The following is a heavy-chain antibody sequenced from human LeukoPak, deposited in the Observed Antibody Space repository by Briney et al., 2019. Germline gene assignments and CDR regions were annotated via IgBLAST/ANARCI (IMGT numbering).Heavy chain of an antibody. D-gene: IGHD3-3*01. V-gene: IGHV3-21*01. CDR1: GFTFSSYS. Sequence: GGSLRLSCAASGFTFSSYSMNWVRQAPGKGLEWVSSISSSSNYIYYADSVKGRFTISRDNAKNSLYLQMNSLRAEDTAVYYCARDSSYYDFWSGYWDYWGQGTLVTVSS. CDR2: ISSSSNYI. CDR3: ARDSSYYDFWSGYWDY. J-gene: IGHJ4*02.